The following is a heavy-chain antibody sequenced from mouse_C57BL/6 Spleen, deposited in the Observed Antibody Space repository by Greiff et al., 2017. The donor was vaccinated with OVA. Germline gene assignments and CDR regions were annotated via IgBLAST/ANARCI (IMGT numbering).Heavy chain of an antibody. CDR2: IYPRSGNT. CDR3: ASYYYGSSLYSYAMDY. Sequence: QVQLQQSGAELARPGASVKLSCKASGYTFTSYGISWVKQRTGQGLEWIGEIYPRSGNTYYNEKFKGKATMTADKSSSTAFMELRSLTSEYSAVYFCASYYYGSSLYSYAMDYWGQGTSVTVSS. D-gene: IGHD1-1*01. CDR1: GYTFTSYG. V-gene: IGHV1-81*01. J-gene: IGHJ4*01.